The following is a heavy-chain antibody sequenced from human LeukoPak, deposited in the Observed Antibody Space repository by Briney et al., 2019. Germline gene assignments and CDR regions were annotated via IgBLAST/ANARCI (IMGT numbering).Heavy chain of an antibody. D-gene: IGHD6-19*01. CDR2: IKSKTAGGTT. CDR1: GYTFNNAW. Sequence: GGSLRLSCAASGYTFNNAWMNWVRQAPGEGLEWVARIKSKTAGGTTDYAAPEKGRFTISRDDSKNTLYLQMNSLETEDTAVYYCTSSYTSGWYGPFDYWGQGTLVTVSS. CDR3: TSSYTSGWYGPFDY. J-gene: IGHJ4*02. V-gene: IGHV3-15*01.